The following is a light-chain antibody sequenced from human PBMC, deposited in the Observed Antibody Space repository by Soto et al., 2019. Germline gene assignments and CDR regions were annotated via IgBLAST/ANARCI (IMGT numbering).Light chain of an antibody. CDR3: QQYDNWPRT. J-gene: IGKJ1*01. CDR2: GAS. CDR1: QSVSSN. V-gene: IGKV3-15*01. Sequence: ELVMTHSPATLSVSPCERATLSFWASQSVSSNLAWYQQKSGQAPRLLMYGASTRASGIPARFSGSGSGTEFTLTISSLQSEDFAVYYCQQYDNWPRTFGQGTKVDIK.